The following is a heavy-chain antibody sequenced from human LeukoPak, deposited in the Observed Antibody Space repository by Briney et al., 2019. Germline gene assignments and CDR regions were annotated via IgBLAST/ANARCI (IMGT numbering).Heavy chain of an antibody. V-gene: IGHV3-33*01. J-gene: IGHJ6*02. Sequence: GGSLRLSCAASGFTFSSYGMHWVRQAPGKGLEWVAVIWYDGSNKYYADSVKGRFTISRDNSKNTLYLQMNSPRAEDTAVYYCARPLGYCSSTSCRSYYYGMDVWGQGTTVTVSS. CDR3: ARPLGYCSSTSCRSYYYGMDV. CDR1: GFTFSSYG. CDR2: IWYDGSNK. D-gene: IGHD2-2*01.